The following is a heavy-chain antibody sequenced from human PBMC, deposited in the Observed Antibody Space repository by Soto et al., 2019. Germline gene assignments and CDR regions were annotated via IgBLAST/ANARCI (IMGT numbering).Heavy chain of an antibody. Sequence: SETLSLTCTVSGDSISTFYWGWMRQSPGKELEWIGYVYYTGSTNYNPSLKSRVTISVDRSKNQFSLKLTSANAADTAVYYCARGRTVRNYADDSSDYFYFFGYWGQGIQVTVSS. CDR1: GDSISTFY. J-gene: IGHJ4*02. V-gene: IGHV4-59*01. CDR3: ARGRTVRNYADDSSDYFYFFGY. CDR2: VYYTGST. D-gene: IGHD3-22*01.